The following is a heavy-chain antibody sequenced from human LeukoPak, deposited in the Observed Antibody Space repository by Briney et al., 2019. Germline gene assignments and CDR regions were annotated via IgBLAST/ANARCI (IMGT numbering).Heavy chain of an antibody. V-gene: IGHV3-66*04. D-gene: IGHD3-16*01. CDR2: IYSGGST. J-gene: IGHJ5*02. CDR3: ARRAFGNWFDP. CDR1: GFTFSSYG. Sequence: GGSPRLSCAASGFTFSSYGMHWVRQAPGKGLEWVSVIYSGGSTYYADSVKGRFTISRDNSKNTLYLQMNSLRAEDTAVYYCARRAFGNWFDPWGQGTLVTVSS.